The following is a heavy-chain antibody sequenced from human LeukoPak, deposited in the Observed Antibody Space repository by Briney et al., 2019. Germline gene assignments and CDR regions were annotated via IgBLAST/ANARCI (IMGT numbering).Heavy chain of an antibody. Sequence: GGSLRLSCAASGFSFSTYWMSWVRQAPGKGLEWVASIKQDGSEKYFVDSVKGRFTISRDNAKNSLYLQMNSLRVEGTAVYYCARGAAVSAVYYYYYMDVRGKGTTVTVSS. J-gene: IGHJ6*03. CDR3: ARGAAVSAVYYYYYMDV. D-gene: IGHD4-11*01. CDR2: IKQDGSEK. V-gene: IGHV3-7*01. CDR1: GFSFSTYW.